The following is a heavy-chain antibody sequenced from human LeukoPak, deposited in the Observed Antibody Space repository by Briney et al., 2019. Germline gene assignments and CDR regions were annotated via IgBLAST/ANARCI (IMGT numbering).Heavy chain of an antibody. D-gene: IGHD3-10*01. Sequence: SETLSLTCAVYGGSFSGYYWSWIRQPPGKGLEWIGEINHSGSTNYNPSLKSRVTISVDTSKNQFSLKLSSVTAADTAVYYCARHVNYYGSGSYYRTPDYFDYWGQGTLVTVSS. J-gene: IGHJ4*02. V-gene: IGHV4-34*01. CDR1: GGSFSGYY. CDR3: ARHVNYYGSGSYYRTPDYFDY. CDR2: INHSGST.